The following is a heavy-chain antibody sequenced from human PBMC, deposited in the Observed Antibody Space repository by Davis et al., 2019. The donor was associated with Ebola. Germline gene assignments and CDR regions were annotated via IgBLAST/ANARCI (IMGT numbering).Heavy chain of an antibody. V-gene: IGHV4-59*01. J-gene: IGHJ3*02. CDR3: ARGAYYDILTGYYVGDDAFDI. CDR2: IYYSGST. CDR1: GGSISSYY. Sequence: PSETLSLTCTVSGGSISSYYWSWIRQPPGKGLEWIGYIYYSGSTNYNPSLKSRVTISVDTSKNQFSLKLSSVTAADTAVYYCARGAYYDILTGYYVGDDAFDIWGQGTMVTVSS. D-gene: IGHD3-9*01.